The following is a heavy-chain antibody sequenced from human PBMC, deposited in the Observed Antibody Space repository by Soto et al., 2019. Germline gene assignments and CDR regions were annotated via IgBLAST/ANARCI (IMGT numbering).Heavy chain of an antibody. CDR1: GFTFHDYA. CDR3: AYAFWSGYYPVYAYYYGMDV. V-gene: IGHV3-23*01. J-gene: IGHJ6*02. CDR2: ISGSGGST. Sequence: GGSLRLSCAASGFTFHDYAVHWVRQAPGKGLEWVSAISGSGGSTYYADSVKGRFTISRDNSKNTLYLQMNSLRAEDTAVYYCAYAFWSGYYPVYAYYYGMDVWGQGTTVTVSS. D-gene: IGHD3-3*01.